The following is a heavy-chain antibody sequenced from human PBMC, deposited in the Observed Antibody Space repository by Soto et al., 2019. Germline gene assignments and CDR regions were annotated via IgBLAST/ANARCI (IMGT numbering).Heavy chain of an antibody. V-gene: IGHV4-34*01. Sequence: PSETLSLTCAVYGGSFSGYYWSWIRQPPGKGLEWIGEINHSGSTNYNPSLKSRVTISVDTSKNQFSLKLSSVTAADTAVYYCTRGRSGGSFYSVFTSCGLTFDYPGQGTLVPGSS. CDR1: GGSFSGYY. D-gene: IGHD2-15*01. J-gene: IGHJ4*02. CDR3: TRGRSGGSFYSVFTSCGLTFDY. CDR2: INHSGST.